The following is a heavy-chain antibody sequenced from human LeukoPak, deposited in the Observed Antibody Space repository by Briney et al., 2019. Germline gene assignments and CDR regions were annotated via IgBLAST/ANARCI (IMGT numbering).Heavy chain of an antibody. CDR2: IYPGDSDT. CDR1: GYIFSSFW. CDR3: VRPLGYCTSTSCYTADF. J-gene: IGHJ3*01. Sequence: GESLKISCKGSGYIFSSFWIGWVRQMPGKGLEWMGIIYPGDSDTRYSPSLQGQVTISVDKSTSTVYLQWGSLKASDTAMYYCVRPLGYCTSTSCYTADFWGQGTMVTVSP. V-gene: IGHV5-51*01. D-gene: IGHD2-2*02.